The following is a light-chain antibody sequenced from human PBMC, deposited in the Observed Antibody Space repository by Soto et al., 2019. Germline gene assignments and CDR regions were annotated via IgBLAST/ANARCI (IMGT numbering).Light chain of an antibody. CDR3: QQYNSYSPT. Sequence: DIQMTQSPSSVSASVGDRVTITCRASHSISSWLAWYQQKPGKAPKVLIYDASSLERGVPSRFSGSGSGTEFTLTISSLQPDDFATYYCQQYNSYSPTVGQGTKVDSK. V-gene: IGKV1-5*01. CDR1: HSISSW. J-gene: IGKJ1*01. CDR2: DAS.